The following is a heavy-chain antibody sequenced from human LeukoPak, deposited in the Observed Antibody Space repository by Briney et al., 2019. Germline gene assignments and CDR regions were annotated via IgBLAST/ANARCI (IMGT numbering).Heavy chain of an antibody. D-gene: IGHD3-3*01. V-gene: IGHV4-59*01. CDR3: AREERESFTIDY. CDR2: IYYSGSS. J-gene: IGHJ4*02. CDR1: GGSISSYS. Sequence: SETLSLTCTVSGGSISSYSRSWIRQPPGKGLEWIGDIYYSGSSNYNPSLKSRVTISVCTSKNQFSVKLRSVTTADTDVYYCAREERESFTIDYWGQGTLVTVSS.